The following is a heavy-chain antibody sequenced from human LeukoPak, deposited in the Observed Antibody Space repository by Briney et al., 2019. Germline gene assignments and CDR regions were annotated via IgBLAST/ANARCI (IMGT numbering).Heavy chain of an antibody. CDR3: ATLHDV. V-gene: IGHV3-30*03. CDR2: ISYDGSNK. J-gene: IGHJ6*02. Sequence: GGSLRLSCAASGFTFSSYGMHWVRQAPGKGLEWVAVISYDGSNKYYADSVKGRFTISRDNSKNTLYLQMNSLRAEDTAVYYCATLHDVWGQGTTVTVSS. CDR1: GFTFSSYG.